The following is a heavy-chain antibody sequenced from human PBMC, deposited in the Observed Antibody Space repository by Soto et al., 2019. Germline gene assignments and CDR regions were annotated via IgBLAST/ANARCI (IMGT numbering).Heavy chain of an antibody. CDR1: GGSISSYF. Sequence: TSETLSLTCTVSGGSISSYFWSWIRQPPGKGLEWIGHINHSGSTNYNPSLKSRVTISVDTSKNQFSLKLSSVTAADTAVYYCVGDYYYYYGMDVWGQGTTVTVSS. J-gene: IGHJ6*02. CDR3: VGDYYYYYGMDV. V-gene: IGHV4-59*12. CDR2: INHSGST.